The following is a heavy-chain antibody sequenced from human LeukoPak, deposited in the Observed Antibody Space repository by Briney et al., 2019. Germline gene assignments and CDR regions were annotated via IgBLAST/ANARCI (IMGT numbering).Heavy chain of an antibody. CDR3: AREGVPYSRTVGRFDP. CDR1: GGSISSGGYS. D-gene: IGHD4-23*01. CDR2: IYHSGST. Sequence: SQTLSLTCAVSGGSISSGGYSWSWIRQPPGKGLEWIGYIYHSGSTYYNPSLKSRVTISVDRSKNQFSLKLSSVTAADTAVYYCAREGVPYSRTVGRFDPWGQGALITVSS. J-gene: IGHJ5*02. V-gene: IGHV4-30-2*01.